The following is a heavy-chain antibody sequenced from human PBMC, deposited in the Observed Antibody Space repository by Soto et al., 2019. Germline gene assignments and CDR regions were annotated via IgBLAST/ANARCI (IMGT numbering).Heavy chain of an antibody. Sequence: QVQLVESGGGVVQPGRSLRLSCAASGFTFSTYGMHWVRQAPGKGPQWVALISYDRSKKYYADSVTGRFTISRDNSKTTVFLKMNSLKAEDTALYYCVKDPLVNESRTGGASHIWGGGTMVTVSS. D-gene: IGHD2-8*02. J-gene: IGHJ3*02. CDR1: GFTFSTYG. CDR3: VKDPLVNESRTGGASHI. CDR2: ISYDRSKK. V-gene: IGHV3-30*18.